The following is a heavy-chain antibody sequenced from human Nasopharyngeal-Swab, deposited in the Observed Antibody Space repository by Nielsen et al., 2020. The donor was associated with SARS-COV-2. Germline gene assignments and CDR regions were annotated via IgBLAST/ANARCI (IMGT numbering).Heavy chain of an antibody. V-gene: IGHV4-59*08. CDR3: SRQENSYGLSYFDY. Sequence: SETLSLTCTVSGGSISSYYWSWIRQPPGKGLEWIGYSYYSASTNYNPSLKSRVTISVDTSKNQFYLKLSLMTAADTAVYYCSRQENSYGLSYFDYWGQGTLVTVSS. D-gene: IGHD5-18*01. CDR2: SYYSAST. J-gene: IGHJ4*02. CDR1: GGSISSYY.